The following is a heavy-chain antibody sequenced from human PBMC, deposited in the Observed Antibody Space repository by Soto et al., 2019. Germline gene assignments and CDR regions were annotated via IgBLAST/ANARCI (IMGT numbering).Heavy chain of an antibody. V-gene: IGHV1-3*01. CDR1: GYTFTSYA. CDR2: INAGNGNA. CDR3: ARAGGYYDSSGYLDYYYGMDV. Sequence: ASVKVSCKASGYTFTSYAMHWVRQAPGQRLEWMGWINAGNGNAKYSQKFQGRVTITRDTSASTAYMELSSLRSEDTAVYYCARAGGYYDSSGYLDYYYGMDVWGQGTTVTVSS. J-gene: IGHJ6*02. D-gene: IGHD3-22*01.